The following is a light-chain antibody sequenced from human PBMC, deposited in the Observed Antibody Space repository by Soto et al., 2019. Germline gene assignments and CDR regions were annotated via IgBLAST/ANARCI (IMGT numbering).Light chain of an antibody. CDR3: RQHNNWPRAT. J-gene: IGKJ4*01. CDR1: QSISSN. Sequence: EIVMTQSPATLSVSPGERATLSCRASQSISSNLAWYQQKPGQAPRLLMFRTSSRATGFPARFSGSGSGTEFNLTISSRQAEDVGVYYCRQHNNWPRATFGGGTKVEIK. CDR2: RTS. V-gene: IGKV3-15*01.